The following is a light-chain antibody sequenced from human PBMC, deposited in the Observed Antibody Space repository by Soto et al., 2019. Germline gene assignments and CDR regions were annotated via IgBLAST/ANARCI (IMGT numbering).Light chain of an antibody. CDR1: NIGSKS. J-gene: IGLJ2*01. CDR2: YDS. V-gene: IGLV3-21*04. Sequence: SYELTQPPSVSVAPGKTARITCGGNNIGSKSVHWYQQKPGQAPVLVIYYDSDRPSGIPERFSGSNSGNTATLTISRVEAGDEADYYWQVWDSSSDHPLFGGWTKLTVL. CDR3: QVWDSSSDHPL.